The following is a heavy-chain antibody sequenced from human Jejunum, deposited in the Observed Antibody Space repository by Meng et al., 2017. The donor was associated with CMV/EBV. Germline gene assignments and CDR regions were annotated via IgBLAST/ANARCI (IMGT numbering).Heavy chain of an antibody. V-gene: IGHV3-30*02. CDR2: IHYAWDSQ. D-gene: IGHD2/OR15-2a*01. CDR3: AKNRDGIDS. CDR1: GLSFSRSG. Sequence: QVQRGGSGEVLVLPWGSLRLSCVTFGLSFSRSGVHWVRQAPGKQLEWVSFIHYAWDSQYYADSVKGRLPISRDDSRNTVYLQMNSLTTEDTAVYYCAKNRDGIDSWGQGTLVTVSS. J-gene: IGHJ4*02.